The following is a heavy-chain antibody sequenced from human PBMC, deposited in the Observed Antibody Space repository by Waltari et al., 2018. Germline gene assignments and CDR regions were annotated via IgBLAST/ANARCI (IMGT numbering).Heavy chain of an antibody. J-gene: IGHJ4*02. CDR2: LHNRGLT. D-gene: IGHD2-21*01. Sequence: QVQLEESGPGLVEPSQTLSLTCTVSGDSITTPLYYWGWIRQPAGKGLEWIGRLHNRGLTGYTASLVSRVAISRDTSKNQFSLNLRSVTAADTAVYYCARSAKCESSSDSCDLVADWGQGTLVTVSS. CDR3: ARSAKCESSSDSCDLVAD. CDR1: GDSITTPLYY. V-gene: IGHV4-61*02.